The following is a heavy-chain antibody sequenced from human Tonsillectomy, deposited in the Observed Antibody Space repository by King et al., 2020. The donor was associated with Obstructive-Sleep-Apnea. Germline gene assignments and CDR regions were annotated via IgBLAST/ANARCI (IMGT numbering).Heavy chain of an antibody. CDR1: SGSISTYY. J-gene: IGHJ5*02. CDR2: IYHSGRT. CDR3: ARGNTVFGMAIQNWFDP. Sequence: QLQESGPGLVKPSETLSLTCTVSSGSISTYYWSWIRQPPGKGLECVGSIYHSGRTNYNPSLKSRVTISVDSSKNQFSLKLSSVTAADTAVYYCARGNTVFGMAIQNWFDPWGQGTLVTVSS. D-gene: IGHD3-3*01. V-gene: IGHV4-59*01.